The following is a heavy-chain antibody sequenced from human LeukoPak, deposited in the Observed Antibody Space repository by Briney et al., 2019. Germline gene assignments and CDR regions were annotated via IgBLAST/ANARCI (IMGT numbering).Heavy chain of an antibody. CDR3: ARDKVRVSWFDP. CDR1: GGTFSSYA. V-gene: IGHV1-69*05. J-gene: IGHJ5*02. Sequence: ASVKVSCKASGGTFSSYAISWVRQAPGQGLEWMGRIILIFGTANYAQKFQGRVTITTDESTSTAYMELSSLRSEDTAVYYCARDKVRVSWFDPWGQGTLVTVSS. CDR2: IILIFGTA. D-gene: IGHD3-22*01.